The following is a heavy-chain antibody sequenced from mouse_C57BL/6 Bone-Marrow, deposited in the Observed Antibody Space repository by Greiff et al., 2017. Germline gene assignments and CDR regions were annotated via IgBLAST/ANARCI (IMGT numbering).Heavy chain of an antibody. D-gene: IGHD1-1*01. V-gene: IGHV1-19*01. Sequence: SGPVLVKPGASVKMSCKASGYTFTDYYMNWVKQSHGKSLEWIGVINPYNGGTSYNQKFKGKATLTVDKSSSTAYMELNSLTSEDSAVYYCARFPYYYGSSYDYWGQGTTLTVAS. CDR3: ARFPYYYGSSYDY. J-gene: IGHJ2*01. CDR2: INPYNGGT. CDR1: GYTFTDYY.